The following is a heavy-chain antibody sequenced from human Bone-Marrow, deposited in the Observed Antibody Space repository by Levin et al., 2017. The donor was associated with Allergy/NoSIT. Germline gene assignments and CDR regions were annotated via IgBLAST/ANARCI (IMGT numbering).Heavy chain of an antibody. CDR2: IGTAHDT. CDR3: AREGHGAYGGAFDI. V-gene: IGHV3-13*01. Sequence: GGSLRLSCAASGFIFSSYDFHWVRQTPGKGLEWVSAIGTAHDTYYPGPVKGRFTISRDNAKNSLYLQMNNVRAGDTAVYYCAREGHGAYGGAFDIWGQGTLVTVSS. D-gene: IGHD4-17*01. J-gene: IGHJ3*02. CDR1: GFIFSSYD.